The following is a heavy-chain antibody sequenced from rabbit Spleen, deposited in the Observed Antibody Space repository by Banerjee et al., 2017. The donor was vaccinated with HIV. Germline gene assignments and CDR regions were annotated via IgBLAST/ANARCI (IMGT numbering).Heavy chain of an antibody. J-gene: IGHJ4*01. CDR3: ARDLVTVIGWNFNL. Sequence: EESGGDLVQPEGSLTLTCKASGLDFSSSYWICWVRQAPGKGLEWIACIYTSDGDTYYANWAKGRFIMSRTSSTTVFLQMTSLTAADTATYFCARDLVTVIGWNFNLWGPGTLVTVS. V-gene: IGHV1S45*01. D-gene: IGHD5-1*01. CDR2: IYTSDGDT. CDR1: GLDFSSSYW.